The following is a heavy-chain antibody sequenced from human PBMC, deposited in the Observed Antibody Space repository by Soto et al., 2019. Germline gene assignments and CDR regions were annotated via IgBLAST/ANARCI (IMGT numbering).Heavy chain of an antibody. J-gene: IGHJ6*02. V-gene: IGHV3-30*18. CDR1: GFTFSSYG. Sequence: GGSLRLSCAASGFTFSSYGMHWVRQAPGKGLEWVAVISYDGSNKYYADSVKGRFTISRDNSKNTLYLQMNSLRAEDTAVYYCAKDLLVVVSDYGMDVWGQGTTVTVSS. CDR3: AKDLLVVVSDYGMDV. D-gene: IGHD2-21*02. CDR2: ISYDGSNK.